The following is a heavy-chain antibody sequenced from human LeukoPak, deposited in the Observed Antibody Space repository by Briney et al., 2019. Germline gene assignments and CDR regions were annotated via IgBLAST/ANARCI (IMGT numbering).Heavy chain of an antibody. CDR3: ARGGSDGSGSYFSLGSANYYMDV. V-gene: IGHV1-8*02. Sequence: ASVKVSCKASGYTFTGYSVHWVRQATGQGLEWMGWMNPNSGNTGYAQKFQGRVTMTRNTSISTAYMELSSLRSEDTAVYYCARGGSDGSGSYFSLGSANYYMDVWGKGTTVTVSS. CDR1: GYTFTGYS. D-gene: IGHD3-10*01. CDR2: MNPNSGNT. J-gene: IGHJ6*03.